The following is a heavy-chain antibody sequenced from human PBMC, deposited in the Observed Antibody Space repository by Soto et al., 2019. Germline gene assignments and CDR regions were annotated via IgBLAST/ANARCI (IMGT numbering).Heavy chain of an antibody. D-gene: IGHD5-12*01. CDR2: IVPVFGRP. Sequence: SVKVSCKASGGTFSSYAISWVRQAPGQGLEWMGGIVPVFGRPNYAQRFRGRITITADESTSTGYMELISLRSDDTAVYYCAREGSGYNFWGQGTQVTVSS. V-gene: IGHV1-69*13. CDR3: AREGSGYNF. J-gene: IGHJ4*02. CDR1: GGTFSSYA.